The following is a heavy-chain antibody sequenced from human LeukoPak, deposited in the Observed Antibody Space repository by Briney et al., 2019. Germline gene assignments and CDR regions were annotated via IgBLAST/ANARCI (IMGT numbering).Heavy chain of an antibody. CDR2: IYYSGST. Sequence: SETLSLTCTVSGGSISSYYWSWIRQPPGKGLEWIGYIYYSGSTNYNPSLKSRVTISVDTSKNQFSLKLSSVTAADTAVYYCARSAGIAAAGLPYNWFDPWGQGTLVTVSS. V-gene: IGHV4-59*12. CDR1: GGSISSYY. CDR3: ARSAGIAAAGLPYNWFDP. J-gene: IGHJ5*02. D-gene: IGHD6-13*01.